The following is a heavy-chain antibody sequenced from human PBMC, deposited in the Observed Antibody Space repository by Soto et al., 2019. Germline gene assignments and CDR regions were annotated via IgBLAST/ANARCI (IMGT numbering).Heavy chain of an antibody. CDR1: GYTFTVYY. V-gene: IGHV1-2*02. J-gene: IGHJ4*02. D-gene: IGHD1-26*01. Sequence: ASVKVSCKASGYTFTVYYMHWVRQAPGQGLEWMGWINPKSGGTMYPQKFQGRVTMTWDTSISTAYMALTRLRSDDTALYYCARYRERSGWTAGFDYWGQGTLVTVSS. CDR2: INPKSGGT. CDR3: ARYRERSGWTAGFDY.